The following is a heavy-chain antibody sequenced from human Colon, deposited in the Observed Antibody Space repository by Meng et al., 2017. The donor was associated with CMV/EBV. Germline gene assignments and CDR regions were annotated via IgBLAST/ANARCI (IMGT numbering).Heavy chain of an antibody. Sequence: ASVKVSCKPSGYSFSDYYIHWVRQAPGQGLEWMGWINPKSGGTKYAQKFQGRVTLTTDTSIGTAYMELSRLTSDDTAVYYCARIKCGTTSCSQGLDPWGQGTLVTVSS. D-gene: IGHD1-7*01. J-gene: IGHJ5*02. V-gene: IGHV1-2*02. CDR1: GYSFSDYY. CDR3: ARIKCGTTSCSQGLDP. CDR2: INPKSGGT.